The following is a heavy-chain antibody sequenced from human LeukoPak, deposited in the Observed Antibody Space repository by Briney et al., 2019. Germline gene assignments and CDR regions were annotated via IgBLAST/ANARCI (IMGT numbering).Heavy chain of an antibody. CDR2: IYTSGST. D-gene: IGHD6-19*01. CDR3: ARDQSSGWSGAGMDV. J-gene: IGHJ6*02. Sequence: KPSETLSLTCTVSGGSVISSSYYWSWIRQPAGKGLEWIGRIYTSGSTNYNPSLKSRVTMSVDTSKNQFSLKLSSVTAADTAVYYCARDQSSGWSGAGMDVWGQGTTVTVSS. CDR1: GGSVISSSYY. V-gene: IGHV4-61*02.